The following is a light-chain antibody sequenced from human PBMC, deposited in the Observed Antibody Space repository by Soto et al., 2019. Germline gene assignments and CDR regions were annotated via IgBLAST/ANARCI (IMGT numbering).Light chain of an antibody. CDR2: DAS. V-gene: IGKV1-33*01. CDR1: HYISMW. J-gene: IGKJ5*01. CDR3: KQYENLPN. Sequence: DIQMAQSPSPMPGSVGDRVSCTCRASHYISMWLSWYQQRPGRAPKLLIYDASNLEAGVPSRFRGSGSGTDFTFTISRLQPEDIAPYYCKQYENLPNFGQGTRLEIK.